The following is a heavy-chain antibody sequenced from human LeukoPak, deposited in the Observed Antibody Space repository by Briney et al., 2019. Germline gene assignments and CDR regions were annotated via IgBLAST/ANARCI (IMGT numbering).Heavy chain of an antibody. V-gene: IGHV3-43*01. Sequence: GGSLRLSCAASGFTFDRHTMHWVRQPPGKGPEWVSLIGWDGTNRDYADTVKVRFTISRDNSKNFVYLQMHSLRTEDTAFYYCTKDMEWGMDVWGQGTTVIVSS. CDR1: GFTFDRHT. D-gene: IGHD3-3*01. CDR3: TKDMEWGMDV. CDR2: IGWDGTNR. J-gene: IGHJ6*02.